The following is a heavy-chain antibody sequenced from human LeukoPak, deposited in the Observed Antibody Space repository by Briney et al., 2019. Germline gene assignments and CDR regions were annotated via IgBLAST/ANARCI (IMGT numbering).Heavy chain of an antibody. CDR3: ARASSTSRLYYYGMDV. CDR2: ISYDGSNK. J-gene: IGHJ6*02. D-gene: IGHD2-2*01. CDR1: GFTFSSYA. V-gene: IGHV3-30-3*01. Sequence: GRSLRLSCAASGFTFSSYAMHWVRQAPGKGLEWVAVISYDGSNKYYADSVKGRFTISRDNSKNTLYLQMNSLRAEDTAVYYCARASSTSRLYYYGMDVWGQGTTVTVSS.